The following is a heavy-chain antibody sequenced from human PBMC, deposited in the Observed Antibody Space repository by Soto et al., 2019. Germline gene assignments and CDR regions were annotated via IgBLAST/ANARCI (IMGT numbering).Heavy chain of an antibody. D-gene: IGHD5-12*01. CDR1: GGSISSYY. CDR2: IYYSGST. CDR3: ARLAPVEMATIYFDY. Sequence: SETLSLTCTVSGGSISSYYWSWIRQPPGKGLEWIGYIYYSGSTNYNPSLKSRVTISVDTPKNQFSLKLSFVTAADTAVYYCARLAPVEMATIYFDYWGQGTLVTVSS. V-gene: IGHV4-59*08. J-gene: IGHJ4*02.